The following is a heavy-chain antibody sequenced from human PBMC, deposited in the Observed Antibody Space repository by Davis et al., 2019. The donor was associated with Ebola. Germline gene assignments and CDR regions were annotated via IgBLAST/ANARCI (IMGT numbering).Heavy chain of an antibody. D-gene: IGHD3-22*01. Sequence: PSETLSLTCAVYGGSFSGYYLRWIRQPPGKGLEWIGEINHSGSTNYNPSLKSRVTISVDTSKNQFSLKLSSVTAADTAVYYCARRRGYYYADFDYWGQGTLVTVSS. CDR2: INHSGST. J-gene: IGHJ4*02. V-gene: IGHV4-34*01. CDR3: ARRRGYYYADFDY. CDR1: GGSFSGYY.